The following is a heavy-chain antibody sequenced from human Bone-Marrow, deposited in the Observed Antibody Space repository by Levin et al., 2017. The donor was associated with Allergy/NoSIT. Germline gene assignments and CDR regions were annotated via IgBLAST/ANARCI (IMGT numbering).Heavy chain of an antibody. CDR3: ATGCSSTSCYHYGMDV. CDR2: ISAYNGNT. V-gene: IGHV1-18*01. CDR1: GYTFTSYG. J-gene: IGHJ6*02. Sequence: GASVKVSCKASGYTFTSYGISWVRQAPGQGLEWMGWISAYNGNTNYAQKLQGRVTMTTDTSTSTAYMELRSLRSDDTAVYYCATGCSSTSCYHYGMDVWGQGTTVTVSS. D-gene: IGHD2-2*01.